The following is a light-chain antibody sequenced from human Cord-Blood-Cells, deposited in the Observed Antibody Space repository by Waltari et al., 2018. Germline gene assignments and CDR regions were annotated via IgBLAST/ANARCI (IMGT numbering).Light chain of an antibody. Sequence: DIVTTQSPDSLAVSLGERATINCTSSLSVLYSSNNKNYLAWYQQKPGQPPKLLIYWASTRESGVPDRFSGSGSGTDFTLTISSLQAEDVAVYYCQQYYSTPYTFGQGTKLEIK. V-gene: IGKV4-1*01. CDR3: QQYYSTPYT. J-gene: IGKJ2*01. CDR1: LSVLYSSNNKNY. CDR2: WAS.